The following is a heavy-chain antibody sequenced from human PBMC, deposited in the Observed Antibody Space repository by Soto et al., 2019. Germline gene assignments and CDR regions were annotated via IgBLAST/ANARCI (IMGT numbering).Heavy chain of an antibody. J-gene: IGHJ6*02. D-gene: IGHD3-16*01. CDR2: ITWNGANT. Sequence: GSLRLSCSASGFRFDEYNRHWVRQAPGKGLEWLSLITWNGANTYYADSVKGRFTISRDGTTKSVSLQMTSLKREDTGLYYCARETLSYGSALDVWGQGTTVTVSS. CDR1: GFRFDEYN. CDR3: ARETLSYGSALDV. V-gene: IGHV3-43*01.